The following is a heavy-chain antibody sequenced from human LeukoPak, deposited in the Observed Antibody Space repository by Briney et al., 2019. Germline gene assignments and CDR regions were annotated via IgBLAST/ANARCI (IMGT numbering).Heavy chain of an antibody. CDR1: GFTLSTYT. CDR3: ARRFGAARDDYMDV. J-gene: IGHJ6*03. CDR2: ISSSSNYI. D-gene: IGHD3-16*01. V-gene: IGHV3-21*01. Sequence: GGSLRLSCAASGFTLSTYTMNWVRQAPGKGLEWVSSISSSSNYIYYADSVKGRFTISRDDAKNSLSLQINSLRAEDTAVYYCARRFGAARDDYMDVWGKGTTVTVSS.